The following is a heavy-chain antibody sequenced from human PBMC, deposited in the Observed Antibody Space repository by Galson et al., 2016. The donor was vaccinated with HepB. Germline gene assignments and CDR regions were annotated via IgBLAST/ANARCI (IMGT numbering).Heavy chain of an antibody. CDR3: AISYTGWYGGVFDY. D-gene: IGHD6-19*01. J-gene: IGHJ4*02. CDR1: GYTFTGYY. V-gene: IGHV1-2*04. Sequence: SVKVSCKASGYTFTGYYMHWVRQAPGQGLEWMGWISPNSDATNYAQNFQGWVTMTRDTSISTAYMELSRLRSDDTAVYYCAISYTGWYGGVFDYWGQGTLVTVSS. CDR2: ISPNSDAT.